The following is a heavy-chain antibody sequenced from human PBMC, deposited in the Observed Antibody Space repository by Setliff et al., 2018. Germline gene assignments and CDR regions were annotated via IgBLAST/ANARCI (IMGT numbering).Heavy chain of an antibody. J-gene: IGHJ3*02. CDR2: IKQDGSTK. D-gene: IGHD3-9*01. CDR3: VRDDAGNYDAFDN. CDR1: GFSFSRHW. Sequence: LSLTCVVSGFSFSRHWMSWVRQAPGKGLEWVADIKQDGSTKYYLDSVKGRFTISRDNAKRSLYLQMNGLRADDTGVYYCVRDDAGNYDAFDNWGQGTLVTVSS. V-gene: IGHV3-7*01.